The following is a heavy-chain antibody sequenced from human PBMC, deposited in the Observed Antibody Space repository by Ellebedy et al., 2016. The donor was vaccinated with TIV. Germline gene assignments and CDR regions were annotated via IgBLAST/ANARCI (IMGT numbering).Heavy chain of an antibody. CDR2: IKSNVRGGTA. V-gene: IGHV3-15*07. CDR3: TTNPGVWGDF. J-gene: IGHJ4*02. Sequence: PGGSLRLSCAASGLNFREVWMNWVRQGPGKGLEWVGHIKSNVRGGTADYAAPVRGRFTISRDDSKDTLYLQMDSLKTEDTAVYYCTTNPGVWGDFWGPGTLVTVSS. CDR1: GLNFREVW. D-gene: IGHD3-3*01.